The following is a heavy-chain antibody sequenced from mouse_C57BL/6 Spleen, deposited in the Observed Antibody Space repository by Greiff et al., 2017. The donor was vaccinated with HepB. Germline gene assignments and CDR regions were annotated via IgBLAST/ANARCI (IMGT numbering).Heavy chain of an antibody. V-gene: IGHV5-6*02. CDR1: GFTFSSYG. CDR3: ARHQYDYGGGFFDY. D-gene: IGHD2-4*01. J-gene: IGHJ2*01. CDR2: ISSGGSYT. Sequence: DVMLVESGGDLVKPGGSLKLSCAASGFTFSSYGMSWVRQTPDKRLEWVATISSGGSYTYYPDSVKGRFTISRDNAKNTLYLQMSSLKSEDTAMYYCARHQYDYGGGFFDYWGQGTTLTVSS.